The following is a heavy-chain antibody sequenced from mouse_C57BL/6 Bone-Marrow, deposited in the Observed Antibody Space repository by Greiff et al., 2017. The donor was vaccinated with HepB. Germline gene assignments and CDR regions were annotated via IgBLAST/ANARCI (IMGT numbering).Heavy chain of an antibody. Sequence: QVQLQQSGAELARPGASVKLSCTASGYTFTSYGISWVKQRTGQGLEWIGEIYPRSGNTYYNEKFKGKATLTADKSSSTAYMELRSLTSEDSAVYFCARWGPYYYGSSCDYFDYWGQGTTLTVSS. V-gene: IGHV1-81*01. CDR2: IYPRSGNT. D-gene: IGHD1-1*01. CDR1: GYTFTSYG. CDR3: ARWGPYYYGSSCDYFDY. J-gene: IGHJ2*01.